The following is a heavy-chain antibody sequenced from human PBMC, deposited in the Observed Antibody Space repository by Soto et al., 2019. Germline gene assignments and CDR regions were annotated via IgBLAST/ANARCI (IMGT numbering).Heavy chain of an antibody. CDR2: ISPYNDNT. Sequence: QVQLVQSGAEVKKPGASVKVSCKASGYTFTSYGITWVRQAPGQGLEWMGWISPYNDNTNYAQKLQGRVTMTTDTSTSTAYMELRSLRSDDTAVYYCARDRGGGYCSGGTCSDAFGIWGQGTMVTVSS. CDR3: ARDRGGGYCSGGTCSDAFGI. J-gene: IGHJ3*02. CDR1: GYTFTSYG. D-gene: IGHD2-15*01. V-gene: IGHV1-18*01.